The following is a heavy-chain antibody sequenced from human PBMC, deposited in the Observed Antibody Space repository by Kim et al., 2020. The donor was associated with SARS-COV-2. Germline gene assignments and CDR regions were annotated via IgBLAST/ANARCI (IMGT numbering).Heavy chain of an antibody. CDR2: ISYDGSNK. D-gene: IGHD3-10*01. CDR3: ARVSEYGSGSNWFDP. V-gene: IGHV3-30-3*01. Sequence: GGSLRLSCAASGFTFSSYAMHWVRQAPGKGLEWVAVISYDGSNKYYADSVKGRFTISRDNSKNTLYLQMNSLRAEDTAVYYCARVSEYGSGSNWFDPWGQGTLVTVSS. J-gene: IGHJ5*02. CDR1: GFTFSSYA.